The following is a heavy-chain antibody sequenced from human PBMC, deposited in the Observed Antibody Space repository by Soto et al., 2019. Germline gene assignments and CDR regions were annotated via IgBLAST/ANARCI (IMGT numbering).Heavy chain of an antibody. D-gene: IGHD3-3*01. J-gene: IGHJ5*02. CDR2: IYYSGST. CDR1: GGSISSYY. CDR3: ARGNYDFWSGYYTGIWFDP. Sequence: KPSETLSLTCTVSGGSISSYYWSWIRQPPGKGLEWIGYIYYSGSTNYNPSLKSRVTISVDTSKNQFSLKLSSVTAADTAVYYCARGNYDFWSGYYTGIWFDPWGQGTLVTVSS. V-gene: IGHV4-59*01.